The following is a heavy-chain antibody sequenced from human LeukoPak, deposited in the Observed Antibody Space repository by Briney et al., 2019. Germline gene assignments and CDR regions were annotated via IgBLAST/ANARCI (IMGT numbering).Heavy chain of an antibody. CDR1: GFTFSSYW. V-gene: IGHV3-7*01. J-gene: IGHJ3*02. CDR2: IKQDGSEK. CDR3: ARDVGFDTMIVVVHDAFDI. D-gene: IGHD3-22*01. Sequence: GGSLRLSCAASGFTFSSYWMSWVRQAPGKGLEWVANIKQDGSEKYYVDSVKGRFTISRDNAKNSLYLQMNSLRAEDTAVYYCARDVGFDTMIVVVHDAFDIWGQGTMVTVSS.